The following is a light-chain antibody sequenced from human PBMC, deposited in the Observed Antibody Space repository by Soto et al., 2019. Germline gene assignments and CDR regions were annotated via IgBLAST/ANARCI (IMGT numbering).Light chain of an antibody. Sequence: IQLPQSPSLLSASIGDRVPITCRASHGISTFLAWYQQKPGKAPKLLIYEASALQSGVPSRFSGSGSGTEFTLTISCLLPEDFATYFCQEVNSFPPPSGGRTK. CDR1: HGISTF. CDR2: EAS. V-gene: IGKV1-9*01. CDR3: QEVNSFPPP. J-gene: IGKJ4*01.